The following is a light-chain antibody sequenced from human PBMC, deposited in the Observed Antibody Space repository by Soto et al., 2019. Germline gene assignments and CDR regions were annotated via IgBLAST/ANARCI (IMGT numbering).Light chain of an antibody. CDR2: GAS. CDR1: QSVSSSS. V-gene: IGKV3-20*01. CDR3: QQYGSSYT. J-gene: IGKJ2*01. Sequence: EIVLTQSPGTLSLSPGERATLSCRASQSVSSSSLAWYQLKPGQAPRLLIYGASSRASGIPDRFSGSGSGIDFTLTISRLEPEDFAGYYCQQYGSSYTFGQGTKLEIK.